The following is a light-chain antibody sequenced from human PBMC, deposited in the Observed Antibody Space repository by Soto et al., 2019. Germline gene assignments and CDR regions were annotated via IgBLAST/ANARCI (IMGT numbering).Light chain of an antibody. CDR2: GTS. J-gene: IGKJ1*01. CDR1: QSVSSSY. V-gene: IGKV3-20*01. CDR3: QQYGSSPCT. Sequence: EIVLTQSPGTLSLSPGERATLSCRASQSVSSSYLAWYQQKPGQAPRLLIYGTSNRATGIPDRFSGSGSGTDFTLTISRLEPEDFAVYYCQQYGSSPCTFGQGTKVEFK.